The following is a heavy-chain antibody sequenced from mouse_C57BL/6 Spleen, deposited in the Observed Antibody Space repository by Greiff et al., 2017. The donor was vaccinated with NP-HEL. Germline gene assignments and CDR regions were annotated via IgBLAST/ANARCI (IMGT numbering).Heavy chain of an antibody. CDR2: IDPSDSYT. J-gene: IGHJ2*01. Sequence: QVQLKQPGAELVKPGASVKLSCKASGYTFTSYWMQWVKQRPGQGLEWIGEIDPSDSYTNYNQKFKGKATLTVDTSSSTAYMQLSSLTSEDSAVYYCARCRFLDYWGQGTTLTVSS. CDR1: GYTFTSYW. CDR3: ARCRFLDY. V-gene: IGHV1-50*01.